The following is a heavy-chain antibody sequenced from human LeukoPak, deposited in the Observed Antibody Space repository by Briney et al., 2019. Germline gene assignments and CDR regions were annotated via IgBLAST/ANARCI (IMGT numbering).Heavy chain of an antibody. J-gene: IGHJ4*02. D-gene: IGHD5-18*01. Sequence: GGSLRLSCAASEFTFNNFAMTWVRQAPGKGLEWVSSISTDGGGTYYGDSVKGRFTISRDNSKSTVYLQMSSLRAEDTAIYYCARGSYGLDYWGQGTLVTVSS. V-gene: IGHV3-23*01. CDR1: EFTFNNFA. CDR3: ARGSYGLDY. CDR2: ISTDGGGT.